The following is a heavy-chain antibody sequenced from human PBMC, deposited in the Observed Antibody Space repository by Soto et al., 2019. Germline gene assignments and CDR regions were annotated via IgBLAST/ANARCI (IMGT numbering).Heavy chain of an antibody. V-gene: IGHV4-30-4*01. J-gene: IGHJ4*02. CDR2: IYYSGST. D-gene: IGHD6-19*01. CDR3: ARVFSSGWYGKLDDY. CDR1: GGSISSGDYY. Sequence: SETLSLTCTVSGGSISSGDYYWSWIRQPPGKGLEWIGEIYYSGSTYYNPSLKSRVTISVDTSKNQFSLKLSSVTAADTAVYYCARVFSSGWYGKLDDYWGQGTLVTVSS.